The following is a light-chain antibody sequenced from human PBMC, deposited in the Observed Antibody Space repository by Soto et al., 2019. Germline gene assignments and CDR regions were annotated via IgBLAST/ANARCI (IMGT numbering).Light chain of an antibody. J-gene: IGKJ5*01. V-gene: IGKV1-17*03. Sequence: DIQMTQSPSAMSAPVGDRVTITCRASQGVNNYLAWFQQKPGKVPKRLIYAASTLQAGVPSRFSGSGSGTEFNLTISRLQTEDFATYYCLHHNSYPLTFGQGTRLEIK. CDR2: AAS. CDR1: QGVNNY. CDR3: LHHNSYPLT.